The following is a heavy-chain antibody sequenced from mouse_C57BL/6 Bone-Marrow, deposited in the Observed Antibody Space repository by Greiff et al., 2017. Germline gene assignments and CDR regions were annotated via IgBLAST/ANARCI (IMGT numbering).Heavy chain of an antibody. D-gene: IGHD1-1*01. CDR2: ICDGGSYT. V-gene: IGHV5-4*01. J-gene: IGHJ3*01. Sequence: EVKLMESGGGLVKPGGSLKLSCAASGFTFSSYAMSWVRQTPEKRLEWVATICDGGSYTYYPDNVKGRFTISRDNAKNNLYLQMSHLKSEDTAMYYCARDPITTVVKGFAYWGQGTLVTVSA. CDR1: GFTFSSYA. CDR3: ARDPITTVVKGFAY.